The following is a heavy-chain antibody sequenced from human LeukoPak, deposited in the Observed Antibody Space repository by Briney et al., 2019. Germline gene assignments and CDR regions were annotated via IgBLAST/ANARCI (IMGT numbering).Heavy chain of an antibody. CDR1: GFTFSSYA. CDR3: TTDPLVRYFDWLDLDY. Sequence: GGSLRLSCAASGFTFSSYAMSWVRQAPGKGLEWVGRIKSKTDGGTTDYAAPVKGRFTISRDDSKNTLYLQMNSLKTEDTAVYYCTTDPLVRYFDWLDLDYWGQGTLVTVSS. J-gene: IGHJ4*02. CDR2: IKSKTDGGTT. D-gene: IGHD3-9*01. V-gene: IGHV3-15*01.